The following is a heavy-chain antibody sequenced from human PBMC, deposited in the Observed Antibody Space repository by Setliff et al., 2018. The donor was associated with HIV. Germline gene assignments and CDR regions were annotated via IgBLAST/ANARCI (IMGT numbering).Heavy chain of an antibody. Sequence: GGSLRLSCAASGFAFSSYSMNWVRQAPGKGLEWVSSISSSSSYIYYADSAKGRFTISRDNAKNSLYLQMNSLRAEDTAVYYCARGGDGYYAFDIWGQGTMVTVSS. V-gene: IGHV3-21*01. J-gene: IGHJ3*02. CDR3: ARGGDGYYAFDI. D-gene: IGHD5-12*01. CDR1: GFAFSSYS. CDR2: ISSSSSYI.